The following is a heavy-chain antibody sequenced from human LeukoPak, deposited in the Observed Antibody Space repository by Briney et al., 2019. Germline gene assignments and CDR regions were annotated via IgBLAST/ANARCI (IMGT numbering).Heavy chain of an antibody. D-gene: IGHD6-13*01. CDR3: ARDNQQLAFYF. CDR1: GGSISSSSYY. Sequence: EASETLSLTCTVSGGSISSSSYYWGWIRQPPGKGLEWIGTIYYSGSTYYNPSLKSRVTISVDTSKNQFSLKLTSVTAADAAVYYCARDNQQLAFYFWGQGTLVTVSS. V-gene: IGHV4-39*07. J-gene: IGHJ4*02. CDR2: IYYSGST.